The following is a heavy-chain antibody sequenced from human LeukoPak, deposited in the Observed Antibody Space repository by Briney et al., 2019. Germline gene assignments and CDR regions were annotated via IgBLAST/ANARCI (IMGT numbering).Heavy chain of an antibody. CDR2: ISASGGST. D-gene: IGHD1-14*01. J-gene: IGHJ6*03. V-gene: IGHV3-23*01. CDR1: GFTFSSYA. Sequence: GGSLRLSCATSGFTFSSYAVNWVRQAPGKGLEWVSGISASGGSTYFADAVKGRFTISRDNSKNTLYLQMNSLRAEDTAVYYYARNQYSHPWNYMDVWGKGTTVTVSS. CDR3: ARNQYSHPWNYMDV.